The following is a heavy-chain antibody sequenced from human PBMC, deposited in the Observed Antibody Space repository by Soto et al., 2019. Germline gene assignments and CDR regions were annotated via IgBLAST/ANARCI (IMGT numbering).Heavy chain of an antibody. D-gene: IGHD6-19*01. CDR2: IIPIFGTA. Sequence: QVQLVQSGAEVKNPGSSVNVSCKASGGTFTTYPVSGVRQAPGQGLDWMGGIIPIFGTANYAQKFQGRVTITADESTSTAYMELSRLTSEDTAVYWCATTPGGWPYYFDSWGKGTLVTVS. CDR1: GGTFTTYP. J-gene: IGHJ4*02. CDR3: ATTPGGWPYYFDS. V-gene: IGHV1-69*12.